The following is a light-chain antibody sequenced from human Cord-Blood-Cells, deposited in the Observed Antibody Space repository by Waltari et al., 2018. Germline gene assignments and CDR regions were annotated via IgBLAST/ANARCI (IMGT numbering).Light chain of an antibody. Sequence: DIVMTQSPATLSVSPGESATLSCRASQSVSSNLAWYQQKPGQAPRLLIYGASTRATGIPARFSGSGSGTEFTLTISSLQSEDFAVYDCQQYNNWPYSFGQGTKLEIK. CDR2: GAS. J-gene: IGKJ2*03. V-gene: IGKV3-15*01. CDR3: QQYNNWPYS. CDR1: QSVSSN.